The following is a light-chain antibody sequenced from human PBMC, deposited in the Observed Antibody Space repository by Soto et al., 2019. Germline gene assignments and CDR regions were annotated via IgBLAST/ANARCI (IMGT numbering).Light chain of an antibody. Sequence: DIQMTQSPSSLSASIGDRITITCRASQSISTYLNWYQQKPGKAPRLLIYGASTLQNGVPSRFSGSGSATDYTLTMSSLQPEDFATYNCQQSFITPPLTFGGGTKVEMK. CDR1: QSISTY. V-gene: IGKV1-39*01. CDR3: QQSFITPPLT. J-gene: IGKJ4*01. CDR2: GAS.